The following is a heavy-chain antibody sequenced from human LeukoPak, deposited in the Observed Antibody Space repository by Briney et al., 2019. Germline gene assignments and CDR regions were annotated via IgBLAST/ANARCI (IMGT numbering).Heavy chain of an antibody. J-gene: IGHJ6*03. CDR3: ARHKDYYYSYMDV. CDR2: INHSGST. V-gene: IGHV4-34*01. Sequence: SETLSLTCAVYGGSFSGYYWSWIRQPPGKGLEWIGEINHSGSTNYNPSLKSRVTISIDTSKNQFSLKLSSVTAADTAVYYCARHKDYYYSYMDVWGKGTTVTISS. CDR1: GGSFSGYY.